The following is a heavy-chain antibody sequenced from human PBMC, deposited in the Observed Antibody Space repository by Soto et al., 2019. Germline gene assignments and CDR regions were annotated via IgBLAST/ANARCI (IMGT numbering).Heavy chain of an antibody. CDR1: GYTFTSYG. D-gene: IGHD2-2*01. CDR2: ISAYNGNT. J-gene: IGHJ6*02. CDR3: ARDSLYCSSTSCYPPRNYYYYYGMDV. V-gene: IGHV1-18*04. Sequence: VSCKASGYTFTSYGISWVRQAPGQGLEWMGWISAYNGNTNYAQKLQGRVTMTTDTSTSTAYMELRSLRSDDTAVYYCARDSLYCSSTSCYPPRNYYYYYGMDVWGQGTTVTVSS.